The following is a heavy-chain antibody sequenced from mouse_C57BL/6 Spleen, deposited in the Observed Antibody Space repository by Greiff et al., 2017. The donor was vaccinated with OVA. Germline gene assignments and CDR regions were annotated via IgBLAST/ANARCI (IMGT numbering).Heavy chain of an antibody. V-gene: IGHV1-64*01. CDR1: GYTFTSYW. CDR3: ASAYGSSCGY. J-gene: IGHJ2*01. Sequence: VQLQQPGAELVKPGASVKLSCKASGYTFTSYWMHWVKQRPGQGLEWIGMIHPNSGSTNYNEKFKSKATLTVGKSSSTAYMQLSSLTSEDSAVYYCASAYGSSCGYWGQGTTLTVSS. CDR2: IHPNSGST. D-gene: IGHD1-1*01.